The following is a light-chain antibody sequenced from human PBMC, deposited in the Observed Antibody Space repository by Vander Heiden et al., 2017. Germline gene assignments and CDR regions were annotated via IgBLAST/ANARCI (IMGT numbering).Light chain of an antibody. CDR1: QRITTW. Sequence: DIQMTQSPSSVSASVGDRVTLTCRASQRITTWLAWYQQKPGKAPNLLIYAASTLQSGVPSRFSGSGSGTDFTLTISSLQPEDSATYYCQQAISFPFTFGPGTKVGIK. CDR2: AAS. CDR3: QQAISFPFT. V-gene: IGKV1-12*01. J-gene: IGKJ3*01.